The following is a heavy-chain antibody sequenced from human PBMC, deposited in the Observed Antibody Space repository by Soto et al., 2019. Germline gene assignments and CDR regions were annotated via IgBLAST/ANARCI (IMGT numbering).Heavy chain of an antibody. J-gene: IGHJ4*02. V-gene: IGHV5-51*01. Sequence: GESLKISCKGSGYSFTSYWIGWVRQMPGKGLEWMGIIYPGDSDTRYSPSFQGQVTISADKSISTAYLQWSGLKASDTAMYYCARWYYDILTGYFPNIDYWGQGTLVTVSS. CDR2: IYPGDSDT. CDR3: ARWYYDILTGYFPNIDY. D-gene: IGHD3-9*01. CDR1: GYSFTSYW.